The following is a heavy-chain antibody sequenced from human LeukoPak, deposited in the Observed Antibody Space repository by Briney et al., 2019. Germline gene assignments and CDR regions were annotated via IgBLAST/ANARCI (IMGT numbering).Heavy chain of an antibody. D-gene: IGHD5-18*01. CDR2: INHSGST. CDR1: GGSFSGYY. Sequence: SETLSLTCAVYGGSFSGYYGRWIRQPPAKGLEWIGEINHSGSTNYNPSLKSRVTISVDTSKNQFSLKLSSVTAADTAVYYCARGSGTAMVTGFDYWGQGTLVTVSS. CDR3: ARGSGTAMVTGFDY. V-gene: IGHV4-34*01. J-gene: IGHJ4*02.